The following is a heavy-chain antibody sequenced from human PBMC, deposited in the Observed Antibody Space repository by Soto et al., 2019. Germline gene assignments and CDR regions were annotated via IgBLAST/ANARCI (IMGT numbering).Heavy chain of an antibody. Sequence: GASVKVSCKASGYTFTDYYLHWVRQAPGLGLEWMGWISPKSGDTKYAQNFQGRVTMTRDTSIRAAYMELSSLTSDDTAVYYCAKLAYYHYAMDVWGQETTVT. CDR1: GYTFTDYY. D-gene: IGHD3-16*01. J-gene: IGHJ6*02. CDR2: ISPKSGDT. CDR3: AKLAYYHYAMDV. V-gene: IGHV1-2*02.